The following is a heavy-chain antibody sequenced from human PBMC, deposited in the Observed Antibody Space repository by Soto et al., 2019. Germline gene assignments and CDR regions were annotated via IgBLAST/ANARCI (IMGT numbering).Heavy chain of an antibody. CDR1: GGSISIYC. CDR3: ARAHSGSYLAQAFDI. J-gene: IGHJ3*02. CDR2: IYTSGST. V-gene: IGHV4-4*07. D-gene: IGHD1-26*01. Sequence: AETLSLTCIVSGGSISIYCWSLIWQRPGKGLEWIGRIYTSGSTNYNPSLKSRATMSVDTSKNQFSLKLSSVTAADTAVYYCARAHSGSYLAQAFDIWGQGTMVTVSS.